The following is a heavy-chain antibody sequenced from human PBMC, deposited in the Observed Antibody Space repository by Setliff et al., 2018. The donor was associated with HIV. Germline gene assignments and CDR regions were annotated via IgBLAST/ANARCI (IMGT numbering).Heavy chain of an antibody. V-gene: IGHV4-4*08. J-gene: IGHJ6*03. D-gene: IGHD2-2*01. CDR1: GGSISSYY. CDR2: IYTSGST. Sequence: PSETLSLTCTVSGGSISSYYWSWIRQPPGKGLEWIGYIYTSGSTNYNPSLKSRVTISVDTSKKQFSLKLSSVTAADTAGYYCARGGNTGGYHYYYYYMDVWGKGTTVTVSS. CDR3: ARGGNTGGYHYYYYYMDV.